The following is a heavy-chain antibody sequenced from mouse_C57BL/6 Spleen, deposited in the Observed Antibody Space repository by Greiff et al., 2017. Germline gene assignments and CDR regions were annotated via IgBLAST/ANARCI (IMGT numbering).Heavy chain of an antibody. CDR3: ESEDDYGGRFAY. CDR2: ISDGGSYT. D-gene: IGHD2-4*01. V-gene: IGHV5-4*03. CDR1: GFTFSSYA. Sequence: EVKLVESGGGLVKPGGSLKLSCAASGFTFSSYAMSWVRQTPEKRLEWVATISDGGSYTYYPDNVKGRFTISRDNAKNTLYLQMSHLRSVDTAMYYCESEDDYGGRFAYWGQGTLVTVSA. J-gene: IGHJ3*01.